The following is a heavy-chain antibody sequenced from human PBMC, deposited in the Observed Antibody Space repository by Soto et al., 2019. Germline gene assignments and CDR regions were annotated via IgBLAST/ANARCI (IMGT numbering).Heavy chain of an antibody. CDR3: ARAVLSSSRPSYYQYGMDV. CDR1: GYTFTSYA. D-gene: IGHD6-19*01. J-gene: IGHJ6*02. V-gene: IGHV1-69*06. Sequence: ASVKVSCKASGYTFTSYAINWVRQAPGQGLEWMGSIIPLFGTTDYAQNFQGRVTISADKFTNTAYMELSSLRSEDTAVYFCARAVLSSSRPSYYQYGMDVWGQGTTVTVSS. CDR2: IIPLFGTT.